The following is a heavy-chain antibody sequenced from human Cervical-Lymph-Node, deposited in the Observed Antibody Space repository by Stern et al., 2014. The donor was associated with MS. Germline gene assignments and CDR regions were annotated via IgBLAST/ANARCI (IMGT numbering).Heavy chain of an antibody. CDR1: AFSFSDYA. CDR3: ASPGPHCTTTTSCYLAFEY. V-gene: IGHV3-21*01. D-gene: IGHD2-2*01. J-gene: IGHJ4*02. Sequence: EVQLVASGGGLVKPGGTLRLSCVASAFSFSDYAMNCVRQAPGKGLEGVASISSSGSYIYYGDSMEGRFTISRDNAKNSLYLHMKTLRAEDTAVYYCASPGPHCTTTTSCYLAFEYWGQGALVTVSS. CDR2: ISSSGSYI.